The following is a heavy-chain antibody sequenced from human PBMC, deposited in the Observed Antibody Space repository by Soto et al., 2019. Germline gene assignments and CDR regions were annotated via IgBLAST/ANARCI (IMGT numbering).Heavy chain of an antibody. J-gene: IGHJ6*02. V-gene: IGHV3-21*01. D-gene: IGHD2-2*01. CDR2: IRGSSTYR. Sequence: VQLVESGGGLVKPGGSLRLYCAASGFIFSSYDMNWVRQAPGKGLEWVSSIRGSSTYRYYADSVKGRFTISRDNAQNSLHLQMDSLRPEDTAVYYCAREGGYCTSTTCYDYGMDVWGQGTTVIVSS. CDR1: GFIFSSYD. CDR3: AREGGYCTSTTCYDYGMDV.